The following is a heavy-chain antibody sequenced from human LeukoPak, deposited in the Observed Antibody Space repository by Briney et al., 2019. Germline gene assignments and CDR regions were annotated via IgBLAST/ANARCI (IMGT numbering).Heavy chain of an antibody. V-gene: IGHV1-3*01. J-gene: IGHJ5*02. CDR2: INAGNGNT. D-gene: IGHD3-16*01. CDR1: GYTFTSYA. Sequence: ASVKVSCKASGYTFTSYAMHWVRQAPGQRLEWMGWINAGNGNTKYSQKFQGRVTITRDTSASTAYMELSNLRSEDTAVYYCARVWGRGLFDPWGQGTLVTVSS. CDR3: ARVWGRGLFDP.